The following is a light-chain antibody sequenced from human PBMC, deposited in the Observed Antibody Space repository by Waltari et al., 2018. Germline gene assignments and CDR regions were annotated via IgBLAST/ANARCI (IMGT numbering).Light chain of an antibody. J-gene: IGKJ4*01. CDR2: WAS. V-gene: IGKV4-1*01. CDR3: KQYYSTPLT. Sequence: DIVMTQSPDSLAVSLGERATIDCTSSQSVLSSSNNKNYLAWYQQKPRQPPKLLIPWASTRESGVPDRFSGSGSGTDFTLTISSLQAEDVAVYYCKQYYSTPLTFGGGTKVEIK. CDR1: QSVLSSSNNKNY.